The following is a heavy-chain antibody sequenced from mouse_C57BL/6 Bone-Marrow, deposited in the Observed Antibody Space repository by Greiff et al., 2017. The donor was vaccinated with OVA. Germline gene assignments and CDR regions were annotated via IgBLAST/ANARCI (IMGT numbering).Heavy chain of an antibody. Sequence: VQLQQPGAELVMPGASVKLSCKASGYTFTSYWMHWVKQRPGQGLEWIGEIDPSDSYTNYNQKFKGKSTLTVDKSSSTAYMQLSSLTSEDSAVYYCARHYGSSPGHFDYWGQGTTLTVSS. V-gene: IGHV1-69*01. CDR3: ARHYGSSPGHFDY. J-gene: IGHJ2*01. CDR1: GYTFTSYW. D-gene: IGHD1-1*01. CDR2: IDPSDSYT.